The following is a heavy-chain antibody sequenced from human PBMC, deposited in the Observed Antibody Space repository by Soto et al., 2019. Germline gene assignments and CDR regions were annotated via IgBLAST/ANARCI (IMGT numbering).Heavy chain of an antibody. J-gene: IGHJ6*02. CDR3: ASGIYYYYYGMDV. Sequence: SETLSLTCTVSGDSISSYYWSWIRQPPGKGLEWIGYIYYSGSTNYNPSLKSRVTISVDTSKNQFSLKLSSVTAADTAVYYCASGIYYYYYGMDVWGQGTTVTVSS. CDR1: GDSISSYY. CDR2: IYYSGST. V-gene: IGHV4-59*01.